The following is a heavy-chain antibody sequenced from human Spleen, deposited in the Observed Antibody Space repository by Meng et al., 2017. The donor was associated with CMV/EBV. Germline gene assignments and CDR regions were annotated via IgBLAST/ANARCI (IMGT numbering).Heavy chain of an antibody. J-gene: IGHJ6*02. V-gene: IGHV3-21*01. CDR3: ARDDGSGNVYDFYYGMDV. Sequence: FSTYSLNWVRQAPGKGLEWVAFISRTTHYIYYADSVKARFTISRDTAKNSVYLQMNSLRVEDTAVYYCARDDGSGNVYDFYYGMDVWGQGTTVTVSS. CDR1: FSTYS. D-gene: IGHD3-10*01. CDR2: ISRTTHYI.